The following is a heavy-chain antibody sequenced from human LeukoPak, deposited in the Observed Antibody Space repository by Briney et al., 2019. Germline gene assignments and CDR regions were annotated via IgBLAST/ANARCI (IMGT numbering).Heavy chain of an antibody. CDR3: ATELYYGSGSGFDY. CDR2: FDPEDGET. D-gene: IGHD3-10*01. Sequence: ASVTVSCKVSGYTLTELSMHWVRQAPGKGLEWMGGFDPEDGETIYAQKFQGRVTMTEDTSTDTAYMELSSLRSEDTAVYYCATELYYGSGSGFDYWGQGTLVTVSS. V-gene: IGHV1-24*01. CDR1: GYTLTELS. J-gene: IGHJ4*02.